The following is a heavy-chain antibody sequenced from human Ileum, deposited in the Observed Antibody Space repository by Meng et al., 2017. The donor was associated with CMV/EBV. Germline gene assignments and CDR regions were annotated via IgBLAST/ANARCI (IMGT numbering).Heavy chain of an antibody. CDR1: GYTFTDHN. J-gene: IGHJ4*02. CDR3: ARDVWGFDY. D-gene: IGHD7-27*01. Sequence: HVHLLKSEGEVKKPGASVKISCKPSGYTFTDHNIGWVRQAPGQGLEWVGWISLGNGQTVYGHKVQGRVTVTTDTSTSTAYMELRSLRSDDTAMYYCARDVWGFDYWGQGTLVTVSS. CDR2: ISLGNGQT. V-gene: IGHV1-18*04.